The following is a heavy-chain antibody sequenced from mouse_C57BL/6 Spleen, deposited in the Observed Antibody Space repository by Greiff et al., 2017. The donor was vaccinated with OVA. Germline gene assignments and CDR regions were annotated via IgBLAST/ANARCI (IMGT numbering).Heavy chain of an antibody. J-gene: IGHJ2*01. CDR1: GFTFSSYA. CDR3: TRDLTGTGYFDY. Sequence: EVHLVESGEGLVKPGGSLKLSCAASGFTFSSYAMSWVRQTPEKRLEWVAYISSGGDYIYYADTVKGRFTISRDNARNTLYLQMSSLKSEDTAMYYCTRDLTGTGYFDYWGQGTTLTVSS. CDR2: ISSGGDYI. V-gene: IGHV5-9-1*02. D-gene: IGHD4-1*01.